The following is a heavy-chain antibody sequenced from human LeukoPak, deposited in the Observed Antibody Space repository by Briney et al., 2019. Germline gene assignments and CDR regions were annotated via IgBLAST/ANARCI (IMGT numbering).Heavy chain of an antibody. CDR2: IRYDGSNK. CDR1: RFTFSSYG. CDR3: AKDPVGYYYDSSGYPTHFDY. J-gene: IGHJ4*02. Sequence: GGSLRLSCAASRFTFSSYGMHWVRQAPGKGLEWVAFIRYDGSNKYYADSVKGRFTISRDNSKNTLYLQMNSLRAEDTAVYYCAKDPVGYYYDSSGYPTHFDYWGQGTLVTVSS. D-gene: IGHD3-22*01. V-gene: IGHV3-30*02.